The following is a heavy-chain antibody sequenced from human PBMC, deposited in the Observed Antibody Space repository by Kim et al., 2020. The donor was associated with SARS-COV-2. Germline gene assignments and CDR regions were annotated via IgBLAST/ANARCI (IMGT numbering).Heavy chain of an antibody. CDR2: ISDSGGST. CDR3: AKDPMVRGVIIRGFDY. Sequence: GGSLRLSCAASGFTFSNYAMNWVRQAPGKGLEWVSFISDSGGSTYYADYVKGRFTISRDNSKNTLSLQMNSLRAEDTAVYYCAKDPMVRGVIIRGFDYWGQGTLVTVSS. V-gene: IGHV3-23*01. J-gene: IGHJ4*02. CDR1: GFTFSNYA. D-gene: IGHD3-10*01.